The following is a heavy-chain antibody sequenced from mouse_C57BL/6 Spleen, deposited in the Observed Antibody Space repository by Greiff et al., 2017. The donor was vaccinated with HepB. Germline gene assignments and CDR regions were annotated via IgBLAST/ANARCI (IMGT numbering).Heavy chain of an antibody. CDR3: ARGGYYGSSYFSYWYFDV. Sequence: EVHLVESGPGLVKPSQSLSLTCSVTGYSITSGYYWNWIRQFPGNKLEWMGYISYDGSNNYNPSLKNRISITRDTSKNQFFLKLNSVTTEDTATYYCARGGYYGSSYFSYWYFDVWGTGTTVTVSS. CDR2: ISYDGSN. CDR1: GYSITSGYY. V-gene: IGHV3-6*01. J-gene: IGHJ1*03. D-gene: IGHD1-1*01.